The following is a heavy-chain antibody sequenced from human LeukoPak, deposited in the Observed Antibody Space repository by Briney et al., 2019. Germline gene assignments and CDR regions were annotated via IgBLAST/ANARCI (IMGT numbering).Heavy chain of an antibody. V-gene: IGHV4-39*07. J-gene: IGHJ4*02. CDR2: IYYSGST. D-gene: IGHD3-22*01. Sequence: SETLSLTCTVSGGSISSSSYYWGWIRQPPGKGLEWIGSIYYSGSTYYNPSLKSRVTISVDTSKNQFSLKLSSVTAADTAVYYCARGGRNYYDSSEYWGQGTLVTVSS. CDR3: ARGGRNYYDSSEY. CDR1: GGSISSSSYY.